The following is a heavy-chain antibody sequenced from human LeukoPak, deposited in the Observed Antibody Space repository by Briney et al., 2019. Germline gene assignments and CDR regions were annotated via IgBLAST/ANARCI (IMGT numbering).Heavy chain of an antibody. CDR2: IYPGDSDT. D-gene: IGHD3-10*01. Sequence: GESLRISCKGSGYFFTSYWIAWVRQMPGKGLEWMGIIYPGDSDTRYSPSFQGQVTMSADKSISTAYLQWSSLKASDTAMYYCARSYGSGSYGGAFDIWGQGTMATVSS. V-gene: IGHV5-51*01. CDR1: GYFFTSYW. J-gene: IGHJ3*02. CDR3: ARSYGSGSYGGAFDI.